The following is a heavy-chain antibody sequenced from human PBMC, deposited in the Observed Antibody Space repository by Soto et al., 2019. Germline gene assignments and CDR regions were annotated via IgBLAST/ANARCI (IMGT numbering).Heavy chain of an antibody. V-gene: IGHV4-39*02. J-gene: IGHJ4*01. CDR3: ATLPHYGDHQAGF. CDR2: IYYSGSP. CDR1: GDSISSSKYY. Sequence: SETLSLTCTVSGDSISSSKYYWGWIRQPPGKGLEWIGSIYYSGSPYYNSSLKSRVTIALDTSKNHFSLTLTYMTAADTAVYYCATLPHYGDHQAGFWGHGILVTVSS. D-gene: IGHD4-17*01.